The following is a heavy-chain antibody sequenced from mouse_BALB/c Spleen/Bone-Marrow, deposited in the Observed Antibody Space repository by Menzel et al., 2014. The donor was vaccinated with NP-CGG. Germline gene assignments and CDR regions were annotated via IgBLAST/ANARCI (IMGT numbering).Heavy chain of an antibody. J-gene: IGHJ3*01. CDR3: ARDSSDYLAWFAY. Sequence: VQLQQSGAELMKPGASVKISCKATGYTFSSYWIEWVKQRPGHGLEWIGEILPGSDSTNYNENFKGKATFTADTSSNTAYMQLNSLTSEDSAVYFCARDSSDYLAWFAYWDQGTLVTVSA. CDR1: GYTFSSYW. D-gene: IGHD3-2*01. CDR2: ILPGSDST. V-gene: IGHV1-9*01.